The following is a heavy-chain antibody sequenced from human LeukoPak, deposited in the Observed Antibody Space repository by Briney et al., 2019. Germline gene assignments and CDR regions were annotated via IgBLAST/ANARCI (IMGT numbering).Heavy chain of an antibody. Sequence: ASVKVSCKASGCTFTCYYMHWVRQAPGQGREGMGWINPNSGGTNYAQKFQGRVTMTRDTSINTAYMELSRLRSDDTAVYYCARVSDRYNWNDFKRYFDYWGQGTLVTVSS. CDR2: INPNSGGT. CDR1: GCTFTCYY. J-gene: IGHJ4*02. CDR3: ARVSDRYNWNDFKRYFDY. V-gene: IGHV1-2*02. D-gene: IGHD1-20*01.